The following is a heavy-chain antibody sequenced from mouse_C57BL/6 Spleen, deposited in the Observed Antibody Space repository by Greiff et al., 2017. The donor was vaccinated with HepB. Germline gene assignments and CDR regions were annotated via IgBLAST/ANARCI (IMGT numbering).Heavy chain of an antibody. CDR3: TRRSYYNYGGDY. J-gene: IGHJ4*01. Sequence: QVQLQQSGAELVRPGASVTLSCKASGYTFTDYEMHWVKQTPVHGLEWIGAIDPETGGTAYNQKFKGKAILTADKSSSTAYMELRSLTSEDSAVYYCTRRSYYNYGGDYWGQGTSVTVSS. V-gene: IGHV1-15*01. D-gene: IGHD2-12*01. CDR2: IDPETGGT. CDR1: GYTFTDYE.